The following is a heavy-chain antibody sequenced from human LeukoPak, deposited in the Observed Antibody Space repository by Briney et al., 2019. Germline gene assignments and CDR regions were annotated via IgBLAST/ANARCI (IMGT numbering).Heavy chain of an antibody. CDR3: IRVKSWDTRFYLDS. D-gene: IGHD1-26*01. J-gene: IGHJ4*02. CDR1: GFNFSVAW. V-gene: IGHV3-15*01. Sequence: PGGSLRLSCATSGFNFSVAWMNWVRQAPGKGLEWVGRSQNTGSGWTTDYGSPVKGRFTILRDDSKRTVYLQMNSLKTEDTAVYYCIRVKSWDTRFYLDSWGQGTLVTVSS. CDR2: SQNTGSGWTT.